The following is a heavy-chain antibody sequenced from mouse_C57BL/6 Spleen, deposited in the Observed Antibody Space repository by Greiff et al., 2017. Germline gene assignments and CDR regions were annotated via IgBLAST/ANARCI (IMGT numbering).Heavy chain of an antibody. CDR2: IHPGSGST. Sequence: QVQLQQPGAELVKPGASVKMSCKASGYTFTSYWITWVKQRPGQGLEWIGDIHPGSGSTNYNEKFKSKATLTVDTSSSTAYMQLSSLTSEDSAVYYCARSYGSSWVAYWGQGTLVTVSA. J-gene: IGHJ3*01. CDR3: ARSYGSSWVAY. CDR1: GYTFTSYW. D-gene: IGHD1-1*01. V-gene: IGHV1-55*01.